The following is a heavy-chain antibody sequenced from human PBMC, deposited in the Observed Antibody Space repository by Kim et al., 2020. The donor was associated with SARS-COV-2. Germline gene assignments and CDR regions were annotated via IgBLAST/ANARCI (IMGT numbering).Heavy chain of an antibody. CDR3: AREQTGYSSSWLRYFD. CDR2: IYYSGST. Sequence: SETLSLTCTVSGGSISSSSYYWGWIRQPPGKGLEWIGSIYYSGSTYYNPSLKSRVTISVDTSKNQFSLKLSSVTAADTAVYYCAREQTGYSSSWLRYFD. J-gene: IGHJ2*01. D-gene: IGHD6-13*01. V-gene: IGHV4-39*07. CDR1: GGSISSSSYY.